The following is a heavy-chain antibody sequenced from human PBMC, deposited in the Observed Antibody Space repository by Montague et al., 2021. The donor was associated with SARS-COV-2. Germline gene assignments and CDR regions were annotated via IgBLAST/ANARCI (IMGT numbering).Heavy chain of an antibody. D-gene: IGHD6-13*01. CDR1: GDSISSTYY. CDR2: IYISGST. V-gene: IGHV4-4*07. J-gene: IGHJ4*02. Sequence: SETLSLTCTVSGDSISSTYYWSWIRQPAGKGLEWIGRIYISGSTNYNPSLKGRVTMSIDTSKNQFSLKLNSLTAADTAVYYCARGQQLDFDYWGQGTLVTVSS. CDR3: ARGQQLDFDY.